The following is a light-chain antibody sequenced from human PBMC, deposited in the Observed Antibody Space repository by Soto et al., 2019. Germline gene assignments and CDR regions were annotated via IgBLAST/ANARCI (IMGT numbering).Light chain of an antibody. J-gene: IGKJ4*01. Sequence: EIVLTQSPGTLSLSPGERATLSCRASQIVTNNFLAWYQQKPGQAPRLLIYDASKRATGIPDRFSGSGSGTDFTLTISRLEPEDFAVYYCQQCSYSPLTFGGGTKVDIK. CDR3: QQCSYSPLT. V-gene: IGKV3-20*01. CDR1: QIVTNNF. CDR2: DAS.